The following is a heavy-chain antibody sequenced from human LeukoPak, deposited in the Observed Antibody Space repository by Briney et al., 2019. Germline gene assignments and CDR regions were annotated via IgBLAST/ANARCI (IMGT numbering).Heavy chain of an antibody. CDR3: ASSSGVTPANYYYYGMDV. J-gene: IGHJ6*02. Sequence: ASVKVSCKASGYTFTSYYMHWVRQAPGQGLEWMGIINPSGGSTSCAQKFQGRVTMARDTSTSTVYMELSSLRSEDTAVYYCASSSGVTPANYYYYGMDVWGQGTTVTVSS. CDR1: GYTFTSYY. CDR2: INPSGGST. D-gene: IGHD4-23*01. V-gene: IGHV1-46*01.